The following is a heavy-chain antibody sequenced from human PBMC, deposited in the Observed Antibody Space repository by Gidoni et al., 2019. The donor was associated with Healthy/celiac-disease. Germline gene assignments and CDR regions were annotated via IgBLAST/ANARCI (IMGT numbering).Heavy chain of an antibody. CDR3: ARDPGIAAAGTYY. J-gene: IGHJ4*02. CDR1: GFTFSSEC. Sequence: EVQLVESGGGLVQPGGSLRLSCAASGFTFSSECMNWVRQAPGKGLEWVSYISSSSSTIYYAASVKGRFTISRDNAKNSLYLQMNSLRAEDTAVYYCARDPGIAAAGTYYWGQGTLVTVSS. CDR2: ISSSSSTI. V-gene: IGHV3-48*01. D-gene: IGHD6-13*01.